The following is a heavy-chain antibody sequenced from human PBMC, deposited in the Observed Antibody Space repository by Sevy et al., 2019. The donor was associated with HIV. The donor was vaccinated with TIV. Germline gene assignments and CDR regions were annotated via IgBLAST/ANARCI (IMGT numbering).Heavy chain of an antibody. V-gene: IGHV3-9*01. D-gene: IGHD1-26*01. Sequence: GGSLRLSCAASGFTFDDYAMHWVRQAPGKGLEWVSGISWNSGSIGYADSVNGRFTISRDNAKNSLYLQMNSLRAEDTALYYCAKELIVGATGGGFGYWGQGTLVTVSS. CDR3: AKELIVGATGGGFGY. J-gene: IGHJ4*02. CDR1: GFTFDDYA. CDR2: ISWNSGSI.